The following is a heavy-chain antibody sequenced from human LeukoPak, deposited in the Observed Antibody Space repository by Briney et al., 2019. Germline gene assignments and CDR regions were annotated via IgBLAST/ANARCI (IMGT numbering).Heavy chain of an antibody. V-gene: IGHV4-39*01. CDR1: GVSISTSNSY. D-gene: IGHD3/OR15-3a*01. CDR2: MYYTGNT. CDR3: ARQTGSGLFTLP. Sequence: SETLSLTCTVSGVSISTSNSYWGWIRQPPGKGLEWIGSMYYTGNTYYNASLKSRVTISIDTSKNQISLRLTSVTATDTAMYYCARQTGSGLFTLPGGQGTLVTVSS. J-gene: IGHJ4*02.